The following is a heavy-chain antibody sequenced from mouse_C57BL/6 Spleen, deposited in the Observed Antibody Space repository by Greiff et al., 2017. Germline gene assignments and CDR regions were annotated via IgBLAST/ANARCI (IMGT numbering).Heavy chain of an antibody. J-gene: IGHJ1*03. CDR2: IYPGGGYT. CDR3: ARGYDYDGDWYFDV. Sequence: VQGVESGAELVRPGTSVKMSCKASGYTFTNYWIGWAKQRPGHGLEWIGDIYPGGGYTNYNEKFKGKATLTADKSSSTAYMQFSSLTSEDSAIYYCARGYDYDGDWYFDVWGTGTTVTVSS. V-gene: IGHV1-63*01. D-gene: IGHD2-4*01. CDR1: GYTFTNYW.